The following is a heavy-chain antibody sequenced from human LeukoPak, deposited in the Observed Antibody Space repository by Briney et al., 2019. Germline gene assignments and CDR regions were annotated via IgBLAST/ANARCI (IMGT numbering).Heavy chain of an antibody. CDR3: AREAYVYGLGSYISQH. D-gene: IGHD3-10*01. Sequence: PSETLSLTCTVSGVSVSSYYWSWIRQPAGKGLEWIGHIHTSGSTKYNPSLKSRVTMSVDTSKNQFSLKLSSVTAADTAMCYCAREAYVYGLGSYISQHWGQGTLVTVSS. CDR2: IHTSGST. CDR1: GVSVSSYY. J-gene: IGHJ4*02. V-gene: IGHV4-4*07.